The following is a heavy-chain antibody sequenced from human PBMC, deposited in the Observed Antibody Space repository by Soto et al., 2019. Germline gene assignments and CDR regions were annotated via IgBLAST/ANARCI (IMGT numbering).Heavy chain of an antibody. D-gene: IGHD3-16*01. Sequence: PSETLSLTCTVSGGSISSHYWSWIRQPPGQGLEWIGYIYYSGSTNYNPSLKSRVTISVDTSKNQFSLSLSSVTAADTAVYYCARHTHWAPLVDWGQGMLVTVSS. V-gene: IGHV4-59*08. J-gene: IGHJ4*02. CDR2: IYYSGST. CDR3: ARHTHWAPLVD. CDR1: GGSISSHY.